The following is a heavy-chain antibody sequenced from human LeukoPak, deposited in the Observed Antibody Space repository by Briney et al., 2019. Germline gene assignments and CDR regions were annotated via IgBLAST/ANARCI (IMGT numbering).Heavy chain of an antibody. Sequence: GGSLRLSCAASGFSFNTFWMNWVRQAPGKGLERVATINQSGTEKYYVDSVKGRFTISRDNVKNSLYLQMSSLRAEDTAVYYCARDGPPAGLYFDNWGQGTLVTVSS. CDR3: ARDGPPAGLYFDN. CDR2: INQSGTEK. V-gene: IGHV3-7*01. J-gene: IGHJ4*02. D-gene: IGHD2-2*01. CDR1: GFSFNTFW.